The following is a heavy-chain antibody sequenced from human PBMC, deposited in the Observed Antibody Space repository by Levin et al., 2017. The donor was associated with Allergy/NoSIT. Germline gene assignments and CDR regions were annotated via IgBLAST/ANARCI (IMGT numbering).Heavy chain of an antibody. J-gene: IGHJ4*02. Sequence: GESLKISCKASGYTFTGYYMHWVRQAPGQGLEWMGRINPNSGGTNYAQKFQGRVTMTRDTSISTAYMELSRLRSDDTAVYYCARAGYSSSWYPTDYFDYWGQGTLVTVSS. CDR3: ARAGYSSSWYPTDYFDY. D-gene: IGHD6-13*01. CDR1: GYTFTGYY. V-gene: IGHV1-2*06. CDR2: INPNSGGT.